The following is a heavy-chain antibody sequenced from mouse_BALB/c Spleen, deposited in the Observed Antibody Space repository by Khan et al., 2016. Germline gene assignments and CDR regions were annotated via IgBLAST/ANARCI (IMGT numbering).Heavy chain of an antibody. J-gene: IGHJ3*01. CDR2: IYWDDDK. Sequence: QVTLKESGPGILQPSQTLSLTCSFSEFSLSTSGMGVSWIRQPSGKGLEWLAHIYWDDDKRYNPSLKSRLTISKDTSRNQVFLKITSVDTADTATYSCARPRSTMITTGLAYWGQGTLVTVSA. D-gene: IGHD2-4*01. V-gene: IGHV8-12*01. CDR3: ARPRSTMITTGLAY. CDR1: EFSLSTSGMG.